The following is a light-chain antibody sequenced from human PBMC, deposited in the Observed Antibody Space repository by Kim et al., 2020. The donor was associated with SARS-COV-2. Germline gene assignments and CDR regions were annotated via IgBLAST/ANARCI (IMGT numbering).Light chain of an antibody. J-gene: IGKJ1*01. Sequence: EIVMTQSPATLSVSPGERATLSCRDSQSVSSNLVWYQQKPGQAPRLLIYGASTRATGIPARFSGSGSGTEFTLNISSLQSEDFAVYYCLQYNDWPLTFGQGAKVDIK. CDR3: LQYNDWPLT. CDR2: GAS. CDR1: QSVSSN. V-gene: IGKV3-15*01.